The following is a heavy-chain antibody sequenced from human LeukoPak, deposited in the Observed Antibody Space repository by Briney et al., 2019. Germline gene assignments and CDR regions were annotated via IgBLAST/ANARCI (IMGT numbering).Heavy chain of an antibody. CDR3: ARVKGYNRAFDI. D-gene: IGHD5-24*01. Sequence: SETLSLTCTVSGGSISSGGYYWSWIRQHPGQGLEWIGYIYYSGSTYYNPSLKSRVTISVDTSKNQFSLKLSSVTAADTAVYYCARVKGYNRAFDIWGQGTMVTVSS. V-gene: IGHV4-31*03. CDR1: GGSISSGGYY. CDR2: IYYSGST. J-gene: IGHJ3*02.